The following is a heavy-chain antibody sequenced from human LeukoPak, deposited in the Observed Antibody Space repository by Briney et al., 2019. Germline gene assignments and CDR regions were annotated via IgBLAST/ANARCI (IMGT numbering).Heavy chain of an antibody. CDR2: INHSGST. Sequence: PSETLSLTCAVYGGSFSGYYWSWIRQPPGKGLEWIGEINHSGSTNCNPSLKSRVTISVDTSKNQFSLKLSSVTAADTAVYYCARGTVAVTGYYYYYYMDVWGKGTTVTVSS. CDR1: GGSFSGYY. D-gene: IGHD6-19*01. V-gene: IGHV4-34*01. J-gene: IGHJ6*03. CDR3: ARGTVAVTGYYYYYYMDV.